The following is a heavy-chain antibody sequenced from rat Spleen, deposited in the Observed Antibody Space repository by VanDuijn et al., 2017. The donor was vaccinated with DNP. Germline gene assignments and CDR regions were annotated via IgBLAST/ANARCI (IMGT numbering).Heavy chain of an antibody. Sequence: EVQLVESGGGLVQPGRSMKLSCAASGFTFSNSDIAWVRQAPTKGLEWIASISTGGGSTYYRDSVKGRFTITRDNAKSTLYLQMDSLRSEDTATYYCATETNYYSGDVGYFDYWGQGLIVTVSS. CDR1: GFTFSNSD. V-gene: IGHV5-25*01. CDR3: ATETNYYSGDVGYFDY. CDR2: ISTGGGST. J-gene: IGHJ2*01. D-gene: IGHD1-1*01.